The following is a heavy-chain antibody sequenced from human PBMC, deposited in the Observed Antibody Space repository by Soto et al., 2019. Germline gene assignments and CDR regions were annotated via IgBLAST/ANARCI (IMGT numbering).Heavy chain of an antibody. Sequence: ASVKVSCKASGYTFTSYDINGVRQATGQGLEWMGWMNPNSGNTGYAKKCQGRVTMTRNTSISTAYMELSSLRSEDTAVYYCARVRVMGSGSFSINDAFDIWGQGTMVTVSS. CDR1: GYTFTSYD. CDR3: ARVRVMGSGSFSINDAFDI. CDR2: MNPNSGNT. J-gene: IGHJ3*02. V-gene: IGHV1-8*01. D-gene: IGHD3-10*01.